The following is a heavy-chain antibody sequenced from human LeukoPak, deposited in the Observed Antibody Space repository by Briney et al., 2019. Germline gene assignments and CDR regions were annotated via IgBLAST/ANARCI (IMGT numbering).Heavy chain of an antibody. CDR3: ARETGNYWYFDL. J-gene: IGHJ2*01. CDR2: IYDSGST. Sequence: SETLSLTCTVSGGSIRSSYYYWGWIRQPPGKGLEWIGSIYDSGSTYYNPSLKSRVTISVDTSKNQFSLKLSSVTAADTAVYHCARETGNYWYFDLSGRGSLVTVSS. CDR1: GGSIRSSYYY. V-gene: IGHV4-39*07.